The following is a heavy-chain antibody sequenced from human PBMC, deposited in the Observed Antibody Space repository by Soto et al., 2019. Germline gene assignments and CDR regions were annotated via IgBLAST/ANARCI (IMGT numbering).Heavy chain of an antibody. CDR3: ARDRVRGVIEFDP. CDR2: IFYTGST. V-gene: IGHV4-31*03. J-gene: IGHJ5*02. Sequence: PSEPLSLTCTVSCGPFSRGGYYWSFINQHPGKGLECIGYIFYTGSTYYNPTLKSRVTMSVDTSKRQFSLNLSSLTAADTAVYYCARDRVRGVIEFDPWGQGTLVTVSS. CDR1: CGPFSRGGYY. D-gene: IGHD3-10*01.